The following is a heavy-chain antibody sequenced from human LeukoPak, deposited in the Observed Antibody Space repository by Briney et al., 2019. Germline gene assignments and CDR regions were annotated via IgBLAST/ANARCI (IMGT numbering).Heavy chain of an antibody. CDR3: ARDLALGYCSSTSCPNYYYYYMDV. CDR1: GGYISSYY. Sequence: SETLSLTCTVSGGYISSYYWSWIRRPAGKGLGWVGRIYTRGGTNYNPPLKSRVTMSVDTSTNQFSLKLSSVTAADTAVYYCARDLALGYCSSTSCPNYYYYYMDVWGKGTTVTVSS. CDR2: IYTRGGT. V-gene: IGHV4-4*07. D-gene: IGHD2-2*01. J-gene: IGHJ6*03.